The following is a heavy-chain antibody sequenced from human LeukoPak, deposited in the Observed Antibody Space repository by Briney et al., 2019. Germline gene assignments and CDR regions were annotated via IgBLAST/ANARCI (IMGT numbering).Heavy chain of an antibody. CDR3: ASGWTDGLDY. J-gene: IGHJ4*02. D-gene: IGHD3/OR15-3a*01. Sequence: ASVKVSCKASGGTFSSYAISWVRQAPGQGLEWMGWISAYNGNTSYAQKLQGRVTMTTDTSTSTAYMELRSLRSDDTAVYYCASGWTDGLDYWGQGTLVTVSS. V-gene: IGHV1-18*01. CDR2: ISAYNGNT. CDR1: GGTFSSYA.